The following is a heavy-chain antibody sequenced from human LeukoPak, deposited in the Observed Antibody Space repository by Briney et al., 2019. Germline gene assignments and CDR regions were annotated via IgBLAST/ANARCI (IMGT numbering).Heavy chain of an antibody. D-gene: IGHD4-17*01. CDR3: ARDNGDYYSYYYMDV. CDR1: GFTVSSNY. CDR2: IYSGGST. V-gene: IGHV3-53*01. J-gene: IGHJ6*03. Sequence: GGSLRLSCAASGFTVSSNYMSWVRQAPGKGLEWVSVIYSGGSTYYADSVKGRFTISRDNSKNTLYLQMNSLRAEDTAVYYCARDNGDYYSYYYMDVWGKGTTVTISS.